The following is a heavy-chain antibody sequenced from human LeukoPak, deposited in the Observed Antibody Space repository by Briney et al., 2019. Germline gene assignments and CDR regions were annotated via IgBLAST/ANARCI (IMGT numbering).Heavy chain of an antibody. CDR1: GGAISSYY. Sequence: KASETLSLTCTVSGGAISSYYWSWIREPAGKGLEWIGRIYTSGSTHHNPSLKSRVTMSVDTSKNQFSLKLSSVTAADTAVYYRARDYGFRSSSWTTYYYYYGMDVWGQGTTVTVSS. CDR2: IYTSGST. V-gene: IGHV4-4*07. D-gene: IGHD6-13*01. J-gene: IGHJ6*02. CDR3: ARDYGFRSSSWTTYYYYYGMDV.